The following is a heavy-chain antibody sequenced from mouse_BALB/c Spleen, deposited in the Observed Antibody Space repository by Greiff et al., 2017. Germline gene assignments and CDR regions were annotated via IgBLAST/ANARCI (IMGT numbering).Heavy chain of an antibody. CDR3: ARDGDRYAMDS. CDR1: GFTFTDYY. CDR2: IRNKANGYTT. Sequence: EVQLVESGGGLVQPGGSLRLSCATSGFTFTDYYMSWVRQPPGKALEWLGFIRNKANGYTTEYSASVKGRFTISRDNSQSILYLQMNTLRAEDRATYISARDGDRYAMDSWGQGTSVTVSS. J-gene: IGHJ4*01. V-gene: IGHV7-3*02.